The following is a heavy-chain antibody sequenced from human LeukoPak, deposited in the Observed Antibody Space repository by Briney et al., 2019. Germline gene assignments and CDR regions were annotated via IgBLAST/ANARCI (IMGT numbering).Heavy chain of an antibody. CDR1: GFTFSSYA. CDR3: AKDLYCSSNSCYLFDY. D-gene: IGHD2-2*01. Sequence: GASLRLSCAASGFTFSSYAMSWVRQAPGKGLECVSAICGSGVSTYYADSVKGRFTISRDYSKNTLYLQMDSLRAEDTAVYYCAKDLYCSSNSCYLFDYWGQGTLVTVSS. CDR2: ICGSGVST. V-gene: IGHV3-23*01. J-gene: IGHJ4*02.